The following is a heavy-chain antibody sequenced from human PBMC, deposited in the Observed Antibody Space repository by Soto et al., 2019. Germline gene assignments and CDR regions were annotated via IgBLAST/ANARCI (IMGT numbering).Heavy chain of an antibody. CDR1: GYXFTHYW. Sequence: PXEXLKISCKSSGYXFTHYWLVRVRDMPAKGLELIGSIYPGYSETRYSPSFQRDVTISSHKSISPPYLQLTNLNSPNIASYYCARKYYYGAGTLDYWGPGALVTVSS. D-gene: IGHD3-10*01. CDR2: IYPGYSET. CDR3: ARKYYYGAGTLDY. J-gene: IGHJ4*02. V-gene: IGHV5-51*01.